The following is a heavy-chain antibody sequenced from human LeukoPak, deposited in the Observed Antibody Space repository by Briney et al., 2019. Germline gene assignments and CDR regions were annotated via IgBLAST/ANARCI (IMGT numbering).Heavy chain of an antibody. Sequence: GRSLRLSCAASGFTFSSYAMHWVRQAPGKGLEWVAVISYDGSNKYYADSVKGRFTISRDNSKNTLYLQMNSLRAEDTAGYYCARAGITIFGVVIVRKVGYMDVWGKGTTVTVSS. V-gene: IGHV3-30*04. J-gene: IGHJ6*03. D-gene: IGHD3-3*01. CDR2: ISYDGSNK. CDR1: GFTFSSYA. CDR3: ARAGITIFGVVIVRKVGYMDV.